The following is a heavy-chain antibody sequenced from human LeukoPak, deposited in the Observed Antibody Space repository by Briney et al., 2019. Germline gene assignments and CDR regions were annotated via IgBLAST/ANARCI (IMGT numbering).Heavy chain of an antibody. J-gene: IGHJ4*02. CDR1: GFTFSSYG. CDR3: AKGSEISSGWYYFDY. CDR2: ISYDGSNK. V-gene: IGHV3-30*18. Sequence: GGSLRLSCAASGFTFSSYGMHWVRQAPGKGLEWVAVISYDGSNKYHADSVKGRFTISRDNSKNTLYLQMNSQRAEDTAVYYCAKGSEISSGWYYFDYWGQGTLVTVSS. D-gene: IGHD6-19*01.